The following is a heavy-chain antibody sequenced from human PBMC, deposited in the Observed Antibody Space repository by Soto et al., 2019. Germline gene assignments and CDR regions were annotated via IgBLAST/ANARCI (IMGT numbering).Heavy chain of an antibody. V-gene: IGHV3-30*14. Sequence: QVQVVESGGGVVQPGRSLRLSCAASGFTFSRYAIHWVRQAPGKGLEWVAVISRDGSNKYYVDSVKGRFTISRDNTKNTLYFQMNSLRDEDTAVYYCARSRNSAVADSFDFWGQGTLVTVSS. CDR2: ISRDGSNK. D-gene: IGHD3-10*01. J-gene: IGHJ4*02. CDR3: ARSRNSAVADSFDF. CDR1: GFTFSRYA.